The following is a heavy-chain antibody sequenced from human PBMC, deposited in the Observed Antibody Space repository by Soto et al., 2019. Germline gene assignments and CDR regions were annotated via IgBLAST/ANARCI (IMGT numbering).Heavy chain of an antibody. V-gene: IGHV1-2*04. J-gene: IGHJ4*02. D-gene: IGHD2-15*01. CDR1: GYTFTCYY. Sequence: GASVKVSCKASGYTFTCYYMHWVRQAPGQGLEWMGWINPNSGGTNYAQKFQGWVTMTRDTSISTAYMELSRLRSDDTAVYYCARDSPLGYCSGGSCYSLAFDYWGQGTLVTVS. CDR3: ARDSPLGYCSGGSCYSLAFDY. CDR2: INPNSGGT.